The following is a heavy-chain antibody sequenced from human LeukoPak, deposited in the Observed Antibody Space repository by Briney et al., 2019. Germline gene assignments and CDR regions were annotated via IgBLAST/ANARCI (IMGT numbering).Heavy chain of an antibody. D-gene: IGHD3-16*01. Sequence: SETLSLTCTVSGGSISSSSYYWGWIRQPPGKGLEWIGSIYYSGSTYYNPSLKSRVTMSVDTSKNQFSLKLSSVTAADTAVYYCAMGEQAYYYYGMDVWGQGTTVTVSS. J-gene: IGHJ6*02. CDR1: GGSISSSSYY. CDR2: IYYSGST. V-gene: IGHV4-39*07. CDR3: AMGEQAYYYYGMDV.